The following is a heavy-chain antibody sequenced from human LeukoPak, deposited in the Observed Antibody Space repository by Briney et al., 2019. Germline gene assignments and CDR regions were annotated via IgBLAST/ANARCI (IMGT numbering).Heavy chain of an antibody. CDR3: AAELYSGTYGRCCSFAF. CDR2: IIVGSGRT. V-gene: IGHV1-58*02. Sequence: SVKVSRKASGFTFSNSAIQWVRQARGQRLEWIGWIIVGSGRTHYAQNLQERLTITRDMSTNTAYMELSSLRSEDTAVYYCAAELYSGTYGRCCSFAFWGQGTPVTVSS. D-gene: IGHD1-26*01. J-gene: IGHJ4*02. CDR1: GFTFSNSA.